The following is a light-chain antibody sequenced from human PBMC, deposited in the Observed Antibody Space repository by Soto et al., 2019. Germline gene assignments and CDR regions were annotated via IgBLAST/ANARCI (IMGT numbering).Light chain of an antibody. Sequence: DVEMTQSPSSLSASVGDRVTITCRASQGISKYLACYQQKPGKVPRLLIYLASTLQSGVPSRFSGSGSGPDFILTISSLQPEDVATYYCQKYNTAPWKFGQGTKVEIK. CDR1: QGISKY. CDR2: LAS. J-gene: IGKJ1*01. V-gene: IGKV1-27*01. CDR3: QKYNTAPWK.